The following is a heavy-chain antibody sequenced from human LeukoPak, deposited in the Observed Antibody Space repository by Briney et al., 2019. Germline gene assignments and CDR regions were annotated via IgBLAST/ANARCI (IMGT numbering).Heavy chain of an antibody. CDR3: ARPWEGLSGDNWYFDL. J-gene: IGHJ2*01. CDR2: ISGSGGST. V-gene: IGHV3-23*01. D-gene: IGHD7-27*01. Sequence: GGSLRLSCAASGFTFSSYAMSWVRQAPGKGLEWVSAISGSGGSTYYADSVKGRFTISRDNSKNTLYLQTNSLRLEDTAVYYCARPWEGLSGDNWYFDLWGRGTLVTVSS. CDR1: GFTFSSYA.